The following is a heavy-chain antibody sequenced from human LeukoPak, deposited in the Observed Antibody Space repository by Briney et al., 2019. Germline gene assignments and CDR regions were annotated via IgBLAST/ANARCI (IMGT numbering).Heavy chain of an antibody. J-gene: IGHJ6*02. V-gene: IGHV1-2*04. CDR1: GGTFSSYA. CDR3: ARGGGGSPPSGSPQAYYYYGMDV. CDR2: INPNSGGT. D-gene: IGHD1-26*01. Sequence: ASVKVSCKASGGTFSSYAISWVRQAPGQGLEWMGWINPNSGGTNYAQKFQGWVTMTRDTSISTAYMELSRLRSDDTAVYYCARGGGGSPPSGSPQAYYYYGMDVWGQGTTVTVSS.